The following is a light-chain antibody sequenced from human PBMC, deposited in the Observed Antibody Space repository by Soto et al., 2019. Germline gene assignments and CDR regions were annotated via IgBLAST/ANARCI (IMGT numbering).Light chain of an antibody. Sequence: PGERVTLSCRASQSVSSSYLTWYQQKPGQAPRLLIYDASNRATGIPARFSGSGSGTEFTLTISSLQSEDFAVYYCQQYNNWPRTFGQGTKVDI. J-gene: IGKJ1*01. CDR3: QQYNNWPRT. CDR2: DAS. V-gene: IGKV3D-15*01. CDR1: QSVSSSY.